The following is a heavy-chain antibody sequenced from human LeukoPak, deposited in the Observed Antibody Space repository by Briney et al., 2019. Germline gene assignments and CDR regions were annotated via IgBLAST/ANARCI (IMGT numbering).Heavy chain of an antibody. V-gene: IGHV3-23*01. J-gene: IGHJ4*02. CDR3: AKVIRRQVDTAMEDY. CDR1: GFTFSSYA. CDR2: ISGSGGST. D-gene: IGHD5-18*01. Sequence: PAGGSLRLSCAASGFTFSSYAMSWVRQAPGKGLEWVSAISGSGGSTYYADSVKGRFTISRDNSKNTLYLQMNSLRAEDTAVYYCAKVIRRQVDTAMEDYWGQGTLVTVSS.